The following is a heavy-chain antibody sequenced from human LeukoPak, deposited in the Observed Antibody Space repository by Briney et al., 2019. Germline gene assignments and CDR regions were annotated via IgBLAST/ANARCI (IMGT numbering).Heavy chain of an antibody. D-gene: IGHD3-10*01. CDR2: IYHSGST. J-gene: IGHJ4*03. V-gene: IGHV4-38-2*02. CDR1: GYSISSGYY. CDR3: ARAARGPTVGYFDY. Sequence: SETLSLTCTVSGYSISSGYYWGWIRQPPGKGLEWIGSIYHSGSTYYNPSLKSRVTISVDTSKNQFSLKLSSVTAADTAVYYCARAARGPTVGYFDYWGQGTTVTVSS.